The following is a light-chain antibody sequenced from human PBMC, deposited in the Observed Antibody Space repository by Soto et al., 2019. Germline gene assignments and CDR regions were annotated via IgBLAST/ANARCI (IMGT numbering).Light chain of an antibody. V-gene: IGKV3-11*01. CDR1: QSVSSN. CDR3: QQRSSWPIT. CDR2: DAS. Sequence: EILIAQSPATLYVSPGESATLSCRASQSVSSNLAWYQQKPGQAPRLLIYDASNRDTGIPARFSGSGSGTDFTVTISRLEPEDFQVYYCQQRSSWPITFGPGTRLEI. J-gene: IGKJ5*01.